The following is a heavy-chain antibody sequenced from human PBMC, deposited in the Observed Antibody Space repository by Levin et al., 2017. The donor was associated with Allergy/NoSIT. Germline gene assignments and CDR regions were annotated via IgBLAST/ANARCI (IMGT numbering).Heavy chain of an antibody. V-gene: IGHV1-69*06. D-gene: IGHD2-2*01. CDR3: ARCITRDAFDI. CDR1: GDTFSTHA. CDR2: IIPFFGTT. J-gene: IGHJ3*02. Sequence: SVKVSCKASGDTFSTHAISWLRQAPGQGLEWVGEIIPFFGTTNYAQKFQGRVTITADKSTSAYMELSSLISEDTAGYYCARCITRDAFDIWGQGTMVTVSS.